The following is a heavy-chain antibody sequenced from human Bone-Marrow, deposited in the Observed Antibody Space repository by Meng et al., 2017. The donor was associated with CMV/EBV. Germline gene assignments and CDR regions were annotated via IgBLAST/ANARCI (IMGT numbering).Heavy chain of an antibody. Sequence: SETLSLTCAGYGGSFSGYHWSWIRQPPGKGLEWIGEVYHSGGTNYDPSLKSRVTISVDTSKNQFSLKLSSVTAADTAVYYCARVRSDYDFWSGYYSVLWYFDYWGQGTLVTVSS. V-gene: IGHV4-34*01. CDR1: GGSFSGYH. CDR2: VYHSGGT. CDR3: ARVRSDYDFWSGYYSVLWYFDY. J-gene: IGHJ4*02. D-gene: IGHD3-3*01.